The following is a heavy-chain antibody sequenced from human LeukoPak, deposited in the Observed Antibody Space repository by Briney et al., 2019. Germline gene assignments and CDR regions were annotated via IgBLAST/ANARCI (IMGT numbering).Heavy chain of an antibody. CDR1: GYTFTAYY. CDR3: AREAANMVRGVMGK. V-gene: IGHV1-2*02. CDR2: INPNTGGI. Sequence: ASVKVSCKASGYTFTAYYMHWVRQAPGQGLEWMGWINPNTGGINYEQKFQGRVTMTRDTSISTAYMELSRLTSDDTAVYYCAREAANMVRGVMGKWGQGTPVTVSS. J-gene: IGHJ4*02. D-gene: IGHD3-10*01.